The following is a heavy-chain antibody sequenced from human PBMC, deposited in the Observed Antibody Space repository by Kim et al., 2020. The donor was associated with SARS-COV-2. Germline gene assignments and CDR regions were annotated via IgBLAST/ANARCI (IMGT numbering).Heavy chain of an antibody. J-gene: IGHJ5*02. V-gene: IGHV3-30*18. D-gene: IGHD1-26*01. CDR1: GFTFSSYG. Sequence: GGSLRLSCAASGFTFSSYGVHWVRQAPGKGLEWVAVISYDGSNKYYADSVKGRFTISRDNSKNTLYLQMNSLGAEDTAVYYCAKDGVLRGAPGFNWFDP. CDR3: AKDGVLRGAPGFNWFDP. CDR2: ISYDGSNK.